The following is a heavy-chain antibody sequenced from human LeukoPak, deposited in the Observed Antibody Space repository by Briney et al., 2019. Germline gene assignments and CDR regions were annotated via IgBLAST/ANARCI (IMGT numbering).Heavy chain of an antibody. CDR3: ASHGLDTATGTGNFDY. J-gene: IGHJ4*02. Sequence: PSETLSLTCSVSGYSISSSYYWGWIRQPPGKGLEWIGSIYYSGSTYYNPSLKSRVTISVDTSKNQFSLKLSSVTAADTAVYYCASHGLDTATGTGNFDYWGQGTLVTVSS. CDR1: GYSISSSYY. CDR2: IYYSGST. V-gene: IGHV4-39*01. D-gene: IGHD5-18*01.